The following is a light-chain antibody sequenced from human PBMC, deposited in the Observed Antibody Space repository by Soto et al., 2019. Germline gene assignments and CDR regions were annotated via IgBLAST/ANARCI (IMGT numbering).Light chain of an antibody. V-gene: IGKV1-5*03. CDR2: KAS. Sequence: DIQMTQSPSTLSASVGDRVTITCRASQSISSWLAWYQQKPGKAPKVLIYKASSLESGVPSRFSGSGSGTAFTLSISSLQPDDFATYYCHQYYYYPWTFGQGTKVE. CDR1: QSISSW. J-gene: IGKJ1*01. CDR3: HQYYYYPWT.